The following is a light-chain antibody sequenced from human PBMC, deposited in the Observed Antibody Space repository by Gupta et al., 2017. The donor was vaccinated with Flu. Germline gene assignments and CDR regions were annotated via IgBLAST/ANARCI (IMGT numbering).Light chain of an antibody. Sequence: QSVLTQPPSASGTPGQRVTISCSGSSPNIGSHTVSWYQQLPGTAPKLLIYKNSQRPSGVPDRFSGSKSGTSASLAISGLQSEDEADYYCAAWDDSLLRVFGGGTKVTVL. CDR2: KNS. CDR3: AAWDDSLLRV. J-gene: IGLJ3*02. CDR1: SPNIGSHT. V-gene: IGLV1-44*01.